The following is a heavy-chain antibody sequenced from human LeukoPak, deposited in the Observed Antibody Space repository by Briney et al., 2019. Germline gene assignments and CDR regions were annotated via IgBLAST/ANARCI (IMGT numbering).Heavy chain of an antibody. D-gene: IGHD1-26*01. Sequence: SETLSLTCTVSGGSIGSYYWSWIRQPPGKGLEWIGYIYYSGSTDYNPSLKSRVTISVDTSNNQFSLKVSSVTAADTAVYYCARSSGTYRSFDYWGQGTLGTASS. CDR2: IYYSGST. CDR1: GGSIGSYY. CDR3: ARSSGTYRSFDY. J-gene: IGHJ4*02. V-gene: IGHV4-59*01.